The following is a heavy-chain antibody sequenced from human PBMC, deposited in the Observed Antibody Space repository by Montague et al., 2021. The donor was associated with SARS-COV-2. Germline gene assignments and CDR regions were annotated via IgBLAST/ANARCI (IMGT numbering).Heavy chain of an antibody. Sequence: SETLSLTCTVSGGSISSSSYYWCWIRQPPGKGLEWIGSIYYSGSTYYNPSLKSRVTTAVDTYKNKFSLKLSSVTAADTAVYYCARDTRITMIVVVQGYGMDVWGQGTPVTVSS. CDR2: IYYSGST. J-gene: IGHJ6*02. V-gene: IGHV4-39*07. CDR1: GGSISSSSYY. CDR3: ARDTRITMIVVVQGYGMDV. D-gene: IGHD3-22*01.